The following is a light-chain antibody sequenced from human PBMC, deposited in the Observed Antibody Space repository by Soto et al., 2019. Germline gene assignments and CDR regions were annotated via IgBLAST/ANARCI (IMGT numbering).Light chain of an antibody. V-gene: IGLV2-8*01. J-gene: IGLJ1*01. Sequence: QSVLTQPPSASGSPGQSVTISCTGTISDVGGYNYVSWYQQHPGKAPKLMIYEVSKRPSGVPDRFSGSKSGNTASLTVSGLQAEDEADYYCSSYAGSSKFGVFGTGTQLTVL. CDR3: SSYAGSSKFGV. CDR1: ISDVGGYNY. CDR2: EVS.